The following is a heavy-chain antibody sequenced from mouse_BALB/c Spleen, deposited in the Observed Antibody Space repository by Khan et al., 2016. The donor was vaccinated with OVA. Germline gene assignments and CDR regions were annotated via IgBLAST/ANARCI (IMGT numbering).Heavy chain of an antibody. CDR2: INPSNGYT. J-gene: IGHJ3*01. CDR1: GYTFTSYT. V-gene: IGHV1-4*01. CDR3: VRDGAYHRNDGWFAY. D-gene: IGHD2-14*01. Sequence: QVRLQQSGAELARPGASVKMSCKASGYTFTSYTIHWIKLRPGQGLEWIGFINPSNGYTNYNQKFKDKATLPADKSSTTVYMQLSSLTSDDSAVYNCVRDGAYHRNDGWFAYWGQGTLVTVSA.